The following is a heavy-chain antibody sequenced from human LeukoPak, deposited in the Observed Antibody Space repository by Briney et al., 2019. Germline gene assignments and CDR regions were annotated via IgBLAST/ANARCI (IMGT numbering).Heavy chain of an antibody. CDR1: GGSISSNNYY. V-gene: IGHV4-39*01. D-gene: IGHD3-22*01. CDR2: IYYSGST. CDR3: ASSPSGYWWNFDC. J-gene: IGHJ4*02. Sequence: TSETLSLTCTVSGGSISSNNYYWGWIRQPPGKGLEWIGSIYYSGSTYNNPSLKSRVTISVDTTKNQFPLKLTSVTAADTAVYYCASSPSGYWWNFDCWGQGTLVTVSS.